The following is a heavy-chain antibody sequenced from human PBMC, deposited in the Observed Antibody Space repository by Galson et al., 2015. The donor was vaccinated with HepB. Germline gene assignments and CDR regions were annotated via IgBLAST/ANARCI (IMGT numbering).Heavy chain of an antibody. D-gene: IGHD3-3*01. J-gene: IGHJ4*02. V-gene: IGHV3-48*02. CDR3: AREQWEWLSQIDC. Sequence: SLRLSCAASGFTFSSYSMNWVRQAPGKGLGWVSYISSSSSTIYYADSVKGRFTISRDNAKNSLYLQMNSLRDEDTAVYYCAREQWEWLSQIDCWGQGTLVTVSS. CDR2: ISSSSSTI. CDR1: GFTFSSYS.